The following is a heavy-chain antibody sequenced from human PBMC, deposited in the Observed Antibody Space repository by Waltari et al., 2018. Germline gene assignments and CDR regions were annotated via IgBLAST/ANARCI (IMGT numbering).Heavy chain of an antibody. J-gene: IGHJ6*02. CDR2: INPNSGGT. Sequence: QVQLVQSGAEVKKPGASVKVSCKAAGYTFTGYYMHWVRQAPGQGLEWMGRINPNSGGTNYAQKFQGRVTMTRDTSIRTAYMELSRLRSDDTAVYYCARVASEQQLSYYGMDVWGQGTTVTVSS. CDR3: ARVASEQQLSYYGMDV. D-gene: IGHD6-13*01. CDR1: GYTFTGYY. V-gene: IGHV1-2*06.